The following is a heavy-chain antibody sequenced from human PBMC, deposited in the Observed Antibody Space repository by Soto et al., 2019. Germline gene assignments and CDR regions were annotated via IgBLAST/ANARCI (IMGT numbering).Heavy chain of an antibody. CDR2: ISAYNGNT. V-gene: IGHV1-18*01. J-gene: IGHJ4*02. Sequence: QVQLVQSGAEVKKPGASVKVSCKASGYTFTSYGISCVRQAPGQGLEWMGWISAYNGNTNYAQKLQGRVTMTTDTSTSTAYMELRSLRSDDTAVYYCARDSMYYDILTGYYSGYFDYWGQGTLVTVSS. CDR1: GYTFTSYG. D-gene: IGHD3-9*01. CDR3: ARDSMYYDILTGYYSGYFDY.